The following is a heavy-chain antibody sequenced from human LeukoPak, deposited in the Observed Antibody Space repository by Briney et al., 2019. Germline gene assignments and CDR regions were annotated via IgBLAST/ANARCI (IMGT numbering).Heavy chain of an antibody. J-gene: IGHJ3*02. Sequence: SQTLSLTCTVSGGSISSGSYYWSWLRQPAGKGLEWIGRIYTSGSTNYNPSLKSRVTISVDTSKNQFSLKLSSVTAADTAVYYCARDDYYYDTPSRAFDNWGQGTMVTVSS. CDR1: GGSISSGSYY. V-gene: IGHV4-61*02. CDR2: IYTSGST. D-gene: IGHD3-22*01. CDR3: ARDDYYYDTPSRAFDN.